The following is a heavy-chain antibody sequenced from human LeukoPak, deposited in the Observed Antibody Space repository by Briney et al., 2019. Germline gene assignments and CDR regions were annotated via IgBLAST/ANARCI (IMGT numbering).Heavy chain of an antibody. V-gene: IGHV4-59*01. Sequence: PSETLSLTCTVSGGSISSYYWSWIRQPPGKGLEWIGNIYYSGSTNYNPSLKSRVTISVDTSKNQFSLKLSSVTAADTAVYYCARGLAPVRRYYDESSGYFDAFDIWGQGTMVTVSS. CDR3: ARGLAPVRRYYDESSGYFDAFDI. CDR1: GGSISSYY. CDR2: IYYSGST. J-gene: IGHJ3*02. D-gene: IGHD3-22*01.